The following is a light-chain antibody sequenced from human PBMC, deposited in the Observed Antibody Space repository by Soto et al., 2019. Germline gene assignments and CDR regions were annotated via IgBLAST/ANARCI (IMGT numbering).Light chain of an antibody. Sequence: QSALTQPASVSGSPGQSITMSCTGTSRDVGGYDYVSWYQQHPGKAPRLMIYDVTHRASGVSDRFSGSKSGNTASLTISGLQTEDEADYYCASYSSSTPPFVFGTGTKLTVL. J-gene: IGLJ1*01. CDR2: DVT. CDR1: SRDVGGYDY. V-gene: IGLV2-14*03. CDR3: ASYSSSTPPFV.